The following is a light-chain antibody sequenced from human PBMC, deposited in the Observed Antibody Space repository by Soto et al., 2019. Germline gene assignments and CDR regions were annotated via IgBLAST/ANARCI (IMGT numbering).Light chain of an antibody. J-gene: IGKJ1*01. CDR1: QSVSSN. CDR2: GAS. Sequence: EIVMTQSPATLSVSPGERATLSCRASQSVSSNLAWYQQKHGQAPRLLFYGASTRATGIPARFSGSGSGTEFTLTISSLQSEDFAVYFCQQYNNWPRWAFGQGTKVDIK. CDR3: QQYNNWPRWA. V-gene: IGKV3-15*01.